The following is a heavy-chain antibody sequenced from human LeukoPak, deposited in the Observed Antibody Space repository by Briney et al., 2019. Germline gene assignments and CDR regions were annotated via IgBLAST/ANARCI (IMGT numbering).Heavy chain of an antibody. CDR2: ISPLNGNT. CDR3: ARELPRSGSSFRFFDY. J-gene: IGHJ4*02. V-gene: IGHV1-18*01. CDR1: GYTFTTYA. Sequence: GASVKVSCKASGYTFTTYAMSWVRQAPGQGLEWMGWISPLNGNTNYAQKLQGRVTMTTDTSTSTAYMELRSLRSDDTAVYYCARELPRSGSSFRFFDYWGQGTLVTVSS. D-gene: IGHD6-6*01.